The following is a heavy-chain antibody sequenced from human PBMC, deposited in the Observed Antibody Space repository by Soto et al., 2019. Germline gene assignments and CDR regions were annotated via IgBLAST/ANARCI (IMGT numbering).Heavy chain of an antibody. V-gene: IGHV5-51*01. Sequence: PGASLKISCKGSGYSFTSYWIGWVRQMPGKGLEWVGIIYPGDSDTRYSPSFQGQVTISAYKSISTAYLPWSSLKASDTAMYYCARQRYDFWSGYLYYYYGMDVWGQGTTVTVSS. CDR2: IYPGDSDT. J-gene: IGHJ6*02. CDR1: GYSFTSYW. D-gene: IGHD3-3*01. CDR3: ARQRYDFWSGYLYYYYGMDV.